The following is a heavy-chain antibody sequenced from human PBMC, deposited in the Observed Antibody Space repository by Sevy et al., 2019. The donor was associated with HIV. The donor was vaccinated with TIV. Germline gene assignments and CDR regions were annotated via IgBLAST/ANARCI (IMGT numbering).Heavy chain of an antibody. J-gene: IGHJ6*02. Sequence: GGSLRLSCVVSGFTFSSYWMHWVRQGPGKGLVWVSRIGPDGRVTTYADSVKGRFTVSTDDAKNTVYLQMNSLRPEETAVYYCEGAPACGRNRCSHYYGMDVWGQGTTVTVSS. CDR1: GFTFSSYW. V-gene: IGHV3-74*01. CDR3: EGAPACGRNRCSHYYGMDV. D-gene: IGHD2-8*01. CDR2: IGPDGRVT.